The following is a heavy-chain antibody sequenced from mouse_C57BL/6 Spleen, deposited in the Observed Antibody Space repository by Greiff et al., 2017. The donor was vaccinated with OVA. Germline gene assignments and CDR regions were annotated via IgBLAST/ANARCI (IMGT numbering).Heavy chain of an antibody. CDR1: GYSFTGYY. Sequence: EVKLQQSGPELVKPGASVKISCKASGYSFTGYYMNWVKQSPEKSLEWIGEINPSTGGTTYNQKFKAKATLTVDKSSSTAYMQLKSLTSEDSAVYYCALNYYGSSYWYFDVWGTGTTVTVSS. CDR2: INPSTGGT. J-gene: IGHJ1*03. D-gene: IGHD1-1*01. V-gene: IGHV1-42*01. CDR3: ALNYYGSSYWYFDV.